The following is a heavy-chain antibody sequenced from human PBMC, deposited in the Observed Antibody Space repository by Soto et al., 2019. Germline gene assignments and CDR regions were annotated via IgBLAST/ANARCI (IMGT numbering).Heavy chain of an antibody. J-gene: IGHJ4*02. CDR3: ARSDYGDSNSQYFDY. CDR1: GGSITTSNW. CDR2: VLHTGTT. Sequence: PSETLSLTCGVSGGSITTSNWWNWVRQTPEKGLEWIGQVLHTGTTNYNPSLVTRLTISVDKSKNQFSLELTSVTAADTALYFCARSDYGDSNSQYFDYWGRGTLVTVPQ. V-gene: IGHV4-4*02. D-gene: IGHD4-17*01.